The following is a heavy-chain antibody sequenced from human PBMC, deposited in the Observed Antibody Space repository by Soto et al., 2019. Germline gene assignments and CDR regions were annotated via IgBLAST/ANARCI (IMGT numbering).Heavy chain of an antibody. V-gene: IGHV3-33*01. CDR2: IWYDGSNK. J-gene: IGHJ2*01. D-gene: IGHD2-21*02. Sequence: QVQLVESGGGVVQPWRSLRLSCAASGFTFSSDGMHWVRQAPGKGLEGVAVIWYDGSNKYYADSVKGRFTISRDNSKKTLYLEMNRLRAEDTDVYYCARWWYCGGDCYEWYFDLWGRGTLVTVSS. CDR1: GFTFSSDG. CDR3: ARWWYCGGDCYEWYFDL.